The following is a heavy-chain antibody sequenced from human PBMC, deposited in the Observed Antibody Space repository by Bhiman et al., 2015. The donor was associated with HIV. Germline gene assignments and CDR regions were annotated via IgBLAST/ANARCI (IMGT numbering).Heavy chain of an antibody. Sequence: EVQLVESGGGLVQPGGPVRLSCAASGFTFSTYSMNWVRQAPGKGLEWLSYISSSSSTIYYADSVKGRFTISRDNAKNSLYLQMNSLRAEDTAVYYCASGSGSVNLDHWGQGTLVTVSS. CDR1: GFTFSTYS. CDR2: ISSSSSTI. J-gene: IGHJ4*02. CDR3: ASGSGSVNLDH. D-gene: IGHD3-10*01. V-gene: IGHV3-48*01.